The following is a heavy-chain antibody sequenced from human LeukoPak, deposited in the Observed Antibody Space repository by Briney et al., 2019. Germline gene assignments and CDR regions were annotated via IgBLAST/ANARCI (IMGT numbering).Heavy chain of an antibody. J-gene: IGHJ6*02. Sequence: GASVKVSCKVSGYTLTELSMHWVQQAPGKGLEWMGGFDPEDGETIYAQKFQGRVTMTEDTSTDTAYMELSSLRSEDTAVYYCATTAPTVFIVVVVAANPSGMDVWGQGTTVTVSS. D-gene: IGHD2-15*01. CDR3: ATTAPTVFIVVVVAANPSGMDV. CDR1: GYTLTELS. CDR2: FDPEDGET. V-gene: IGHV1-24*01.